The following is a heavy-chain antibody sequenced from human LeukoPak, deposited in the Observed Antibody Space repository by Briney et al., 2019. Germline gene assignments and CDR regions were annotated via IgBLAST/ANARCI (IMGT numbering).Heavy chain of an antibody. J-gene: IGHJ4*02. V-gene: IGHV5-10-1*01. CDR3: ARREAYCSSTSCRPFDY. CDR2: IDPSDSYT. CDR1: GSRFTFYW. D-gene: IGHD2-2*01. Sequence: PGEPLKISCKSSGSRFTFYWISWVRQMPGKGLEWMGRIDPSDSYTNYSPPFQGHVTISADKAISTAYLQWSSLKASDTAMYYCARREAYCSSTSCRPFDYWGQGTLVTVSS.